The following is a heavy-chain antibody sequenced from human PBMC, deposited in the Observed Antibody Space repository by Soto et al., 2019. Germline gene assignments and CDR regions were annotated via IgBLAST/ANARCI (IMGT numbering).Heavy chain of an antibody. D-gene: IGHD5-12*01. CDR1: GFTFSSYG. V-gene: IGHV3-33*01. J-gene: IGHJ4*02. CDR2: IWYDGSNK. CDR3: ARERWLQLMAFDY. Sequence: QVQLVESGGGVVQHGRSLRLSCDASGFTFSSYGMHWVRQAPGKGLEWVEVIWYDGSNKYYADSVKGRFTISRDNSKNTLYLKMNSLRAEDTAVYYCARERWLQLMAFDYWGQGTLVTVSS.